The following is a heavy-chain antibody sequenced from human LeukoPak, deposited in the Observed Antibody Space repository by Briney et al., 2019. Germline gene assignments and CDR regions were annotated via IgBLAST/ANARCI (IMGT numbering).Heavy chain of an antibody. CDR3: ARNPGSGYSSGWWGPNYYYYYMDV. V-gene: IGHV3-48*01. CDR1: GFTFSSYS. J-gene: IGHJ6*03. Sequence: GGSLRLPCAASGFTFSSYSMNWVRQAPGKGLEWVSYISSSSSTIYYADSVKGRFTISRDNAKNSLYLQMNSLRAEDTAVYYCARNPGSGYSSGWWGPNYYYYYMDVWGKGTTVTVSS. CDR2: ISSSSSTI. D-gene: IGHD6-19*01.